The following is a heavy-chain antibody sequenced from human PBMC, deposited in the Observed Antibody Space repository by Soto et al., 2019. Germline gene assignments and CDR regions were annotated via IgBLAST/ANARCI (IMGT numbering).Heavy chain of an antibody. CDR1: GYTLSELS. J-gene: IGHJ2*01. D-gene: IGHD3-3*01. CDR2: FAREYGET. CDR3: TTHPLSAGPFCGGYYPRPFDL. Sequence: GASVKFSCKVSGYTLSELSLHWVRQAPGNGLECMGGFAREYGETIYPQKFQGRVSLTEXTXXEXXXMXLXXLTXDDTAVYFCTTHPLSAGPFCGGYYPRPFDLWG. V-gene: IGHV1-24*01.